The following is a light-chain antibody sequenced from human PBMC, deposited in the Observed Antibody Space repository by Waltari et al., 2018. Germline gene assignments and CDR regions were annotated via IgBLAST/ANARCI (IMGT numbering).Light chain of an antibody. CDR3: NSRDSSGNLVV. Sequence: SSELTQDPAVSVALGQTVRITCQGDSLRSYYASWYQQKPGQAPVLVIYGKNNRTSGIPDRFSGSSTGNTAFFTSTGAQAEDESDYYCNSRDSSGNLVVFGGGTKLTVL. CDR2: GKN. V-gene: IGLV3-19*01. J-gene: IGLJ2*01. CDR1: SLRSYY.